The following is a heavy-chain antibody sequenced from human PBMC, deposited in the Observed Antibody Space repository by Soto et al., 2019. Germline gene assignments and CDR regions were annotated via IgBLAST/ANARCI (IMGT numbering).Heavy chain of an antibody. J-gene: IGHJ6*02. CDR1: GFTFSNAW. V-gene: IGHV3-15*01. CDR3: TTDLGYCSSTSCSAYGMDV. D-gene: IGHD2-2*01. CDR2: IKSKTDGGTT. Sequence: EVPLVESGGGLVKPGGSLRLSCAASGFTFSNAWMSWVRQAPGKGLEWVGRIKSKTDGGTTDYAAPVKGRFTISREDSKNTLYLQMNSLKTEDTAVYYCTTDLGYCSSTSCSAYGMDVWGQGTTVTVSS.